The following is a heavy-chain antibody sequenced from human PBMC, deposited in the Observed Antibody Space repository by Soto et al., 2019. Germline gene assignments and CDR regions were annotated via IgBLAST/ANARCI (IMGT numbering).Heavy chain of an antibody. CDR3: ARAQGRYSGSPDDP. Sequence: QVQLVESGGGVVQPGRSLRLSCAASGFTFSSYGMHWVRQAPGKGLEWVAVIWYDGSNKNYADSVKGRFTISRDNSKNTLYLQMNSLRAEDTAVYYCARAQGRYSGSPDDPWGQGTLVTVSS. V-gene: IGHV3-33*01. D-gene: IGHD1-26*01. CDR1: GFTFSSYG. CDR2: IWYDGSNK. J-gene: IGHJ5*02.